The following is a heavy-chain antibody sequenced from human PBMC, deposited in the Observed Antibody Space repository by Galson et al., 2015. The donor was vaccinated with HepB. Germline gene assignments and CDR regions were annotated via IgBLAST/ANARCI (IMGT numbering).Heavy chain of an antibody. CDR1: GFTFSDYS. V-gene: IGHV3-48*02. Sequence: SLRLSCAASGFTFSDYSMNWVRQAPGKGLEWISHISGSSTTKYYADSVKGRFTASRDGAKNSLSLQMNSLTDEDTAEYFCARDLKPDYGAEGDDPFDIWGQGTMVTVSS. CDR3: ARDLKPDYGAEGDDPFDI. D-gene: IGHD4-17*01. J-gene: IGHJ3*02. CDR2: ISGSSTTK.